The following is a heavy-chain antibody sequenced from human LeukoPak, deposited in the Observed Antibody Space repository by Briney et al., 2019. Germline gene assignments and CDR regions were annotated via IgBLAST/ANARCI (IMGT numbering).Heavy chain of an antibody. CDR1: GFTFSSYA. CDR2: ISGSGGST. J-gene: IGHJ4*02. CDR3: ANALGGGYDYFFDY. D-gene: IGHD5-12*01. V-gene: IGHV3-23*01. Sequence: SGGSLRLSCAASGFTFSSYAMSWVRQAPGKGLEWVSAISGSGGSTYYADSVKGRFTISRDNSKSTLYLQMNSLRAEDTAVYYCANALGGGYDYFFDYWGQGTLVTVSS.